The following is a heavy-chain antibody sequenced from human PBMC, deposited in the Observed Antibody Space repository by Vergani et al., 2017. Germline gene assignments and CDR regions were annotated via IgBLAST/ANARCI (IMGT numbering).Heavy chain of an antibody. CDR3: ARPRGCYGSGNPRLWFDP. CDR2: IYYSGST. Sequence: QVQLQESGPGLVKPSETLSLTCTVSGGPISSYYWSWIRQPPGKGLEWIGYIYYSGSTNYNPSLKSRVTISVDTSKNQFSLKLSSVTAADTAEYYCARPRGCYGSGNPRLWFDPWGQGTLVTVSS. D-gene: IGHD3-10*01. V-gene: IGHV4-59*01. J-gene: IGHJ5*02. CDR1: GGPISSYY.